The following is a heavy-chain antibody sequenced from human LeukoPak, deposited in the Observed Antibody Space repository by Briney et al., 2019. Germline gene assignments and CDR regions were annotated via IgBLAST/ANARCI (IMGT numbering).Heavy chain of an antibody. V-gene: IGHV1-2*02. CDR1: GYTFTGYY. J-gene: IGHJ4*02. CDR3: ARGYYYDSSGSPPWGY. CDR2: LNPNSGGT. Sequence: ASVKVSCKASGYTFTGYYLHWVRQAPGQGLEWMGCLNPNSGGTKYGQKFQGRVTMTRDTSNSTAHMELRSLRSDDTAVYYCARGYYYDSSGSPPWGYWGQGTLVTVSS. D-gene: IGHD3-22*01.